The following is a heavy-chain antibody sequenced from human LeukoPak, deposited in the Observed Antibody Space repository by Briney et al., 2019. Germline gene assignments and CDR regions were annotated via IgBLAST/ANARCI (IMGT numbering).Heavy chain of an antibody. CDR1: GGSISSSSYY. CDR3: ASHNYDFWSGYHYYFDY. D-gene: IGHD3-3*01. J-gene: IGHJ4*02. CDR2: IYYSGST. Sequence: SETLPLTCTVSGGSISSSSYYWGWIRQPPGKGLEWIGSIYYSGSTYYNPSLKSRVTISVDTSKNQFSLKLSSVTAADTAVYYCASHNYDFWSGYHYYFDYWGQGTLVTVSS. V-gene: IGHV4-39*01.